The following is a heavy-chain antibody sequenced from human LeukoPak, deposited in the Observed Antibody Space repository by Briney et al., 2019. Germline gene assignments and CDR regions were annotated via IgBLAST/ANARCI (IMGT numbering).Heavy chain of an antibody. CDR2: ISGSGGST. Sequence: GGSLRLSCAASGFTFSSYAMSWVRQAPGKGLEWVSAISGSGGSTYYADSVKGRFTISRDNSKNTLYLQMNSLRAEDTAVYYWAKDLYSYDSSGQYHWGQGTLITVSS. CDR1: GFTFSSYA. CDR3: AKDLYSYDSSGQYH. V-gene: IGHV3-23*01. D-gene: IGHD3-22*01. J-gene: IGHJ5*02.